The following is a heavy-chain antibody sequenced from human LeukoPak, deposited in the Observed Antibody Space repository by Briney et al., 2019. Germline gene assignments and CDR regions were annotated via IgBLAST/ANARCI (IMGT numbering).Heavy chain of an antibody. Sequence: SVKVSCKASGGTFSSNAINWVRQAPGQGLEWMGGIIPIFGTANYAEKFQGRVTIITDESTGTAYMELSSLRSEDTAVYFCARGQDIVVGPPAIIPGAFSISDRGTMLTVS. D-gene: IGHD2-2*01. J-gene: IGHJ3*02. V-gene: IGHV1-69*05. CDR3: ARGQDIVVGPPAIIPGAFSI. CDR1: GGTFSSNA. CDR2: IIPIFGTA.